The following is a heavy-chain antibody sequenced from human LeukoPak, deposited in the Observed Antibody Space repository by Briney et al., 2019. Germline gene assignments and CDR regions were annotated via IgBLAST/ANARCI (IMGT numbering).Heavy chain of an antibody. Sequence: SETLSLTCAVYGGSFSGYYWSWIRQPPGKGLEWIGEINHSGSTNYNPSLKSRVTISVDTSKNQFSLKLSSVTAADAAVYYCAFLFRGNSYWGQGTLVTVSS. CDR2: INHSGST. CDR3: AFLFRGNSY. J-gene: IGHJ4*02. D-gene: IGHD3-10*01. CDR1: GGSFSGYY. V-gene: IGHV4-34*01.